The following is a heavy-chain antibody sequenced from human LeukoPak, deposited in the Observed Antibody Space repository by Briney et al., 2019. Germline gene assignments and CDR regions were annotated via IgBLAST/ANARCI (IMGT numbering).Heavy chain of an antibody. CDR2: ISYDGSNK. J-gene: IGHJ6*02. CDR1: GFTFSSYA. D-gene: IGHD2-2*02. V-gene: IGHV3-30-3*01. CDR3: ARATPPHSPGYWSSTSCYIYYYGMDV. Sequence: GGSLRLSCAASGFTFSSYAMHWVRQAPGKGLEWVAVISYDGSNKYYADSVKGRFTISRDNSKNTLYLQMNSRRAEDTAVCYCARATPPHSPGYWSSTSCYIYYYGMDVWGQGTTVTVSS.